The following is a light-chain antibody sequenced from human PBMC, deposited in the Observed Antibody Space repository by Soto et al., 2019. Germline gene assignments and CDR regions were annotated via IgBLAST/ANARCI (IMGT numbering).Light chain of an antibody. V-gene: IGKV1-9*01. Sequence: DIQLTQSPSFLSASVGDRVTITCRASQGISSYLAWYQQKPGKAPKLLIYAASTLQSGVPSRFSGSGSGTEFTLTISSLQPEDFATYDCQQLNSYPYTFGRGTKLEIK. CDR1: QGISSY. CDR3: QQLNSYPYT. J-gene: IGKJ2*01. CDR2: AAS.